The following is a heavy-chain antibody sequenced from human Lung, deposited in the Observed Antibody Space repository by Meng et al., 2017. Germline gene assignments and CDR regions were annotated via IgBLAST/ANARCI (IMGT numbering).Heavy chain of an antibody. CDR3: AKEEVPNDY. V-gene: IGHV3-23*01. J-gene: IGHJ4*02. D-gene: IGHD2-2*01. CDR2: ISIDGDRT. Sequence: EVEVLESGGGLVQPGGFLGLACSVSGFTFINSAMSWVRQAPGKGLEWVSGISIDGDRTYYVDSVKGRFTISRDNSKNTVYLQMNSLRGEDTAVYFCAKEEVPNDYWGQGTLVTVSS. CDR1: GFTFINSA.